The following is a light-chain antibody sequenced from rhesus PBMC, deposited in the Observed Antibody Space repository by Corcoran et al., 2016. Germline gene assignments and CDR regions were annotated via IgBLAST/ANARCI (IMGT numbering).Light chain of an antibody. CDR1: QGISSY. CDR3: QQYNSLPYS. J-gene: IGKJ2*01. Sequence: DIQMTQSPSSLSASVGDRVTITCRASQGISSYLNWYQQKPGKASKLLIDYVNRLESGVPSRFSGSGSGTEFTLAISSLQPEDFATYYCQQYNSLPYSFGQGTKVEIK. CDR2: YVN. V-gene: IGKV1-32*01.